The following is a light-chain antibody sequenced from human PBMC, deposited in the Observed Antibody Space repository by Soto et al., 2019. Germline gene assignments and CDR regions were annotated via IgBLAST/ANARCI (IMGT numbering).Light chain of an antibody. CDR1: SSDVGGYNY. V-gene: IGLV2-14*01. CDR3: SSYTSSSTLGV. Sequence: QSALTQPASVSGSPGQSITISCTGTSSDVGGYNYVSWYQQHPGKAPKLMIYDVSNRPSGVSNRFSGSKSGNTASLTISGLLAEDEADSYCSSYTSSSTLGVFGTGTKVTVL. J-gene: IGLJ1*01. CDR2: DVS.